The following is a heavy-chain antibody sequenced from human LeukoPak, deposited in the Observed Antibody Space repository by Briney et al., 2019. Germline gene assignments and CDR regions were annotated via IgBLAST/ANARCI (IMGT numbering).Heavy chain of an antibody. Sequence: SETLSLTCAVYGGSFSGYCWSWIRQPPGKGLEWIGEINHSGSTNYNPSLKSRVTISVDTSKNQFSLKLSSVTAADTAVYYCARSSSSEGHFDYWGQGTLVTVSS. CDR2: INHSGST. CDR1: GGSFSGYC. V-gene: IGHV4-34*01. J-gene: IGHJ4*02. CDR3: ARSSSSEGHFDY. D-gene: IGHD6-6*01.